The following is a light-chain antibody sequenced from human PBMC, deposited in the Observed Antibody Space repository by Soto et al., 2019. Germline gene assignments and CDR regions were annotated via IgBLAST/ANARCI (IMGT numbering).Light chain of an antibody. Sequence: DIQMTQSPSTLSASVGDRVTITCRASQTIGTWLAWYQQKPGKAPELLIYDASTLEGGVPSRFSGSGSGTEFSLTITSLQPDDFATFYCQQYSSFSRTFGQGTKVDIK. J-gene: IGKJ1*01. V-gene: IGKV1-5*01. CDR2: DAS. CDR1: QTIGTW. CDR3: QQYSSFSRT.